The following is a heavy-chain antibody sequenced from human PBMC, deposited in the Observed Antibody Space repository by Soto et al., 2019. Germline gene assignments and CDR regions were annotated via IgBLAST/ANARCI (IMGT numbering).Heavy chain of an antibody. Sequence: GGSLRLSCAASGFTVSSNYMSWVRQAPGKGLEWVSVIYSGGSTYYADSVKGRFTISRDNSKNTLYLQMNSLRAEDTAVYYCVTTWGRSGNFDYWGQGTLVTVSS. J-gene: IGHJ4*02. V-gene: IGHV3-53*01. CDR1: GFTVSSNY. CDR2: IYSGGST. D-gene: IGHD7-27*01. CDR3: VTTWGRSGNFDY.